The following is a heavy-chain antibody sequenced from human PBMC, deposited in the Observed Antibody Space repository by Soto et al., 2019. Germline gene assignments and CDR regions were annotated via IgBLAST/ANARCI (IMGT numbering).Heavy chain of an antibody. Sequence: SETLSLTCSFSGGSVSSKTYYLLWIRQPPGNRLEWIGYVYYSGTTNYNPSLKSRVIISVDLSKNQFSLRLSSVTTADTALYYCARTTAVPNTLRSRYFFDYWGQGTLVTVSS. CDR1: GGSVSSKTYY. D-gene: IGHD4-17*01. CDR3: ARTTAVPNTLRSRYFFDY. V-gene: IGHV4-61*01. CDR2: VYYSGTT. J-gene: IGHJ4*02.